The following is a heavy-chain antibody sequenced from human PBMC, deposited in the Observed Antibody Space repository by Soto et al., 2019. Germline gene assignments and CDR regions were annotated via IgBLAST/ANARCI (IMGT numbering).Heavy chain of an antibody. CDR3: ARGGYGSSFDY. J-gene: IGHJ4*02. V-gene: IGHV4-59*01. CDR1: GGSISSYY. Sequence: QVQLQESGPGLVKPSETLSLTCTVSGGSISSYYWSWIRQPPGKGLEWIGYIYYSGSTNYNPSLKSRVTISVDTSKNQFSLKLSSVTAADTAVYYCARGGYGSSFDYWGQGTLVTVSS. D-gene: IGHD3-10*01. CDR2: IYYSGST.